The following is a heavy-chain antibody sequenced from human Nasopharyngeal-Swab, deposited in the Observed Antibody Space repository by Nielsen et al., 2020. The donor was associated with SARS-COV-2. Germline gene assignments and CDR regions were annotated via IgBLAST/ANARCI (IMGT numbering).Heavy chain of an antibody. CDR1: GYTFTSYA. V-gene: IGHV7-4-1*02. CDR2: INTNTGNP. J-gene: IGHJ4*02. CDR3: ARDLGVVVPERADY. Sequence: ASVKVSCKPSGYTFTSYAMNWVRQAPGKGLEWMGWINTNTGNPTYAQGFTGRFVFSLDTSVSTAYLQISSLKAEDTAVYYCARDLGVVVPERADYWGQGTVVTVSS. D-gene: IGHD2-2*01.